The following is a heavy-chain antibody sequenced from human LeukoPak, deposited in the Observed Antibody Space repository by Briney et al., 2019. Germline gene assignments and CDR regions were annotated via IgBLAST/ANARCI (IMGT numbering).Heavy chain of an antibody. D-gene: IGHD3-10*01. V-gene: IGHV4-39*01. CDR3: ARHRMRRYYYGSGSPDDFQH. J-gene: IGHJ1*01. CDR2: IYYSGST. CDR1: GGSISSSYS. Sequence: KSSETLSLTCTVSGGSISSSYSWGWIRQPPGKGLEWIGSIYYSGSTYYNPSLKSRVTISVDTSKNQFSLKLSSVTAADTAVYYCARHRMRRYYYGSGSPDDFQHWGQGTLVTVSS.